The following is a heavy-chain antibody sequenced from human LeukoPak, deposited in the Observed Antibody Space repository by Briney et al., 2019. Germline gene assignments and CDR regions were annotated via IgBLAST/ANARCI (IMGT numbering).Heavy chain of an antibody. V-gene: IGHV3-23*01. Sequence: GGSLRLSCAASGFPFSDYAMTWVRQAPGKGLEWVAAISPSASHRYYADFVGGRFTISRDNSKNTLDLQMSSLRAEDTAVYYCVKDRFGSFDPWGQGTLVTVSS. D-gene: IGHD5-18*01. J-gene: IGHJ5*02. CDR3: VKDRFGSFDP. CDR1: GFPFSDYA. CDR2: ISPSASHR.